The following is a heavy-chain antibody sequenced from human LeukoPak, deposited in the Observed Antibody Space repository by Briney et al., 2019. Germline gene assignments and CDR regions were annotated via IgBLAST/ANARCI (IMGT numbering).Heavy chain of an antibody. CDR2: IYSGGYT. V-gene: IGHV3-66*01. D-gene: IGHD1-26*01. CDR1: RFTFSSYS. CDR3: ARRLEYSGSKGVFDY. Sequence: PGGSLRLSCAASRFTFSSYSMNWVRQAPGKGLEWVSIIYSGGYTDYADSVKGRFTISRDNSKNTLDLQMNSLRAEDTAVYYCARRLEYSGSKGVFDYWGQGTLVTVSS. J-gene: IGHJ4*02.